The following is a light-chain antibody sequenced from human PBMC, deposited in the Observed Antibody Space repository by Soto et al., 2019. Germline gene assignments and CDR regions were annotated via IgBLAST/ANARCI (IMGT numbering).Light chain of an antibody. J-gene: IGLJ1*01. CDR3: SSYAGSRYV. CDR2: AVS. V-gene: IGLV2-8*01. Sequence: QSVLTQPPSASGAPVQSGTISCTGNSSDVGGYNYVSWYQQHPVKAPTLIIYAVSKRPSRATDRSTCARSGNAASLTVSGLQAEDEADYYCSSYAGSRYVFGTGTKVT. CDR1: SSDVGGYNY.